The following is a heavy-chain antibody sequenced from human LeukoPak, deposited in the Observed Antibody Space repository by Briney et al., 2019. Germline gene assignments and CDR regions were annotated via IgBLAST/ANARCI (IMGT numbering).Heavy chain of an antibody. CDR2: ISGSGGST. J-gene: IGHJ5*02. V-gene: IGHV3-23*01. Sequence: GGSLRLSCAASGFTFSSYAMSWVRQAPGKGLEWVSAISGSGGSTYYADSVKGRFTISRDNSKNTLYLQMNSLRAEDTAVYYCAKGQYYDFWSGYSYNWFDPWGQGTLVTVSS. CDR3: AKGQYYDFWSGYSYNWFDP. D-gene: IGHD3-3*01. CDR1: GFTFSSYA.